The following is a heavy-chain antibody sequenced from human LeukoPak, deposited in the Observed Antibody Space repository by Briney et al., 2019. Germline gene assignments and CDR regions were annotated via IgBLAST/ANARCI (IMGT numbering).Heavy chain of an antibody. CDR1: GFTFSDYY. Sequence: GGSLRLSCAASGFTFSDYYMSWIRPAPGKGLEWVSYISSSSSYTNYADSVKGRFTISRDNAKNSLYLQMNSLRAEDTAVYYCARDAVAGTFDGTFDYWGQGTLVTVSS. J-gene: IGHJ4*02. V-gene: IGHV3-11*06. D-gene: IGHD6-19*01. CDR3: ARDAVAGTFDGTFDY. CDR2: ISSSSSYT.